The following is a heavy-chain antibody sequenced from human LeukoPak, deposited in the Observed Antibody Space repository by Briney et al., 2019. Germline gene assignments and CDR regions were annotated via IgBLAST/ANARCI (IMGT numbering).Heavy chain of an antibody. CDR1: GYTFTSYG. D-gene: IGHD3-3*01. V-gene: IGHV1-18*01. Sequence: GASVKVSCKASGYTFTSYGISWVRQAPGQGLEWMGWISAYNGNTNYAQKLQGRVTMTTDTSTSTAYMELRSLRSDDTAVYYCARESKPVYYDFWSGYYQEAFDIWGQGTMVTVSS. J-gene: IGHJ3*02. CDR2: ISAYNGNT. CDR3: ARESKPVYYDFWSGYYQEAFDI.